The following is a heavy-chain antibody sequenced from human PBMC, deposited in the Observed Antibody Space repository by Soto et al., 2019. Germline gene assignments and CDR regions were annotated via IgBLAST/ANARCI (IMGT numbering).Heavy chain of an antibody. CDR2: ISSSSSYI. CDR1: GFTFSSYS. V-gene: IGHV3-21*01. Sequence: EVQLVESGGGLVQPGGSLRLSCAASGFTFSSYSMNWVRQAPRKGLEWVSSISSSSSYIYYADSVKGRFTISRDNAKNSLYLQMNSLRAEDTAVYYCAYSSSSDYYYYGMDVWGQGTTVTVSS. D-gene: IGHD6-6*01. CDR3: AYSSSSDYYYYGMDV. J-gene: IGHJ6*02.